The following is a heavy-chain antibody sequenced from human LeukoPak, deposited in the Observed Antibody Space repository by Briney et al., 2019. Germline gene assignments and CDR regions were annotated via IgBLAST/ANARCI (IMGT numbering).Heavy chain of an antibody. V-gene: IGHV3-74*01. CDR3: ARRGSAYSGSSTFDY. J-gene: IGHJ4*02. D-gene: IGHD1-26*01. Sequence: GGSLRLSCAASGFTFSTYGMHWVRQAPGKGLVWVSRINTDGSSTSYADSVKGRFTISRDNAKNTLYLQMNSLRAEDTAVYYCARRGSAYSGSSTFDYWGQGTLVTVSS. CDR2: INTDGSST. CDR1: GFTFSTYG.